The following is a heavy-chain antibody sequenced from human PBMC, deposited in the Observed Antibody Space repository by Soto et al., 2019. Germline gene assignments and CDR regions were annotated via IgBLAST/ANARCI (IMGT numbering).Heavy chain of an antibody. Sequence: ASVKVSCKSSGYPFTHYGITWVRQAPGQGLEWMGWISPFNGNTNYGQTFQGRVTLTTDTSTSTVYMELRSLRSDDTAVYYCARDQSFDRSYCYGIDVWGQGTTVTVSS. J-gene: IGHJ6*02. CDR1: GYPFTHYG. D-gene: IGHD3-10*01. CDR3: ARDQSFDRSYCYGIDV. CDR2: ISPFNGNT. V-gene: IGHV1-18*01.